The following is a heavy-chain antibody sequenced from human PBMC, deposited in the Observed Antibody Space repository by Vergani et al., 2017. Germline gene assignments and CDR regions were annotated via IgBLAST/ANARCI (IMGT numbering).Heavy chain of an antibody. V-gene: IGHV3-15*01. CDR2: IKSKTDGGTT. Sequence: EVQLVESGGGLVQPGGSLKLSCAASGFTFSSYAMSWVRQAPGKGLEWVGRIKSKTDGGTTDYAAPVKGRFTISRDDSKNTLYLQMNSLKTEDTAVYYCARGIVGATLAYYFDYWGQGTLVTVSS. D-gene: IGHD1-26*01. J-gene: IGHJ4*02. CDR1: GFTFSSYA. CDR3: ARGIVGATLAYYFDY.